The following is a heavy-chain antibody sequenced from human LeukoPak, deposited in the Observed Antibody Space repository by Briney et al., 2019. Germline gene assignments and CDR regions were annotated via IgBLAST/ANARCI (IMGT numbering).Heavy chain of an antibody. D-gene: IGHD6-13*01. Sequence: SETLSLTCAVYGGSFSGYYWSWIRQPPGKGLEWIGEINHSGSTNYNPSLKSRVTISVDTSKNQFSLKLSSVTAADTAVYYCAREPYSSSWYFDYWGQGTLVTVSS. CDR1: GGSFSGYY. J-gene: IGHJ4*02. V-gene: IGHV4-34*01. CDR3: AREPYSSSWYFDY. CDR2: INHSGST.